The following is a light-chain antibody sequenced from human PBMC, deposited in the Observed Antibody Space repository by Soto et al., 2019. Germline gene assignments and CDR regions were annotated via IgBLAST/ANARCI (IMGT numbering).Light chain of an antibody. V-gene: IGKV3-20*01. Sequence: EVVLTQSPGTLSLSAGERATLSCRVSQSVSSSYLAWYQQKPGQAPRLLIYGASSRATDIPDRITGSGSGTDFTLTISRLEPEDFAVYYCQHYGSTPWTFGQGTKVEIK. J-gene: IGKJ1*01. CDR2: GAS. CDR3: QHYGSTPWT. CDR1: QSVSSSY.